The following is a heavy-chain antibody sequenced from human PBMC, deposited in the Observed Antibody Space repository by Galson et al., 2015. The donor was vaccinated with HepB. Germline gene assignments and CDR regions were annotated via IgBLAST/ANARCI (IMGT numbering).Heavy chain of an antibody. CDR1: GFTFRTSW. Sequence: SLRLSCAASGFTFRTSWMTWVRQGPGRGLEWVGRIKSKGDGGTTEYAAPVNGRFIISRDESKNTLYLQMYSLKSEDTAVYFCVARPFWGQGTLVTVSS. CDR3: VARPF. J-gene: IGHJ4*02. CDR2: IKSKGDGGTT. V-gene: IGHV3-15*01.